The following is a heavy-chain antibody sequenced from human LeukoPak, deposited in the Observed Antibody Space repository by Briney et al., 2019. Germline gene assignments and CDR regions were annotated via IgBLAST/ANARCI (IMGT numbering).Heavy chain of an antibody. Sequence: SVTVSCKASGGTFSSYAISWVRQAPGQGLEWMGRIIPILGIANYAQKFQGRVTITADKSTSTAYMELSSLRSEDTAVYYCARGLVLLRGSGYYYRFSDYWGQGTLVTVSS. D-gene: IGHD3-22*01. J-gene: IGHJ4*02. CDR2: IIPILGIA. V-gene: IGHV1-69*04. CDR3: ARGLVLLRGSGYYYRFSDY. CDR1: GGTFSSYA.